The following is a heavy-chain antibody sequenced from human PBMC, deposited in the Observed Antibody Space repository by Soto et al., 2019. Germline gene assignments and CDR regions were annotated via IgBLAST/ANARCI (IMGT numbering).Heavy chain of an antibody. D-gene: IGHD1-26*01. CDR3: AIGLRGALGAQLDY. V-gene: IGHV1-8*01. CDR2: MNPGSGDT. Sequence: ASVKVSCKASGYSFTNNDVSWVRQATGQGLEWMGWMNPGSGDTGYAQKFQGRVTMTRDISMATAYMELSSLRSEDTAVYYCAIGLRGALGAQLDYWGQGTLVTVSS. CDR1: GYSFTNND. J-gene: IGHJ4*02.